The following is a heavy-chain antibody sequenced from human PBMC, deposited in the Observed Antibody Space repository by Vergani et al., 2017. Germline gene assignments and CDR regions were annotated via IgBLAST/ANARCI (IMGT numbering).Heavy chain of an antibody. V-gene: IGHV4-39*01. CDR3: ARHWEGGPTLDY. D-gene: IGHD1-26*01. CDR1: GGSISSSNYY. CDR2: IYYSGTT. J-gene: IGHJ4*02. Sequence: QLQLQESGPGLVKPSETLSLTCTVSGGSISSSNYYWGWIRQPPGKGLEWIGSIYYSGTTYYNPSLRSRVTIYVDTSKNQFSLKLSSVTAADTAVYYCARHWEGGPTLDYWGQGTLVTVSS.